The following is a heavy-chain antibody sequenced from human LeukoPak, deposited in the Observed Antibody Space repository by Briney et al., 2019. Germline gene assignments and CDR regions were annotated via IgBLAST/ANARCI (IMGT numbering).Heavy chain of an antibody. D-gene: IGHD6-19*01. V-gene: IGHV1-2*02. CDR3: AKVRYSSGWYHFDY. J-gene: IGHJ4*02. CDR1: GYTFTDYY. Sequence: GASVKVSCKASGYTFTDYYIHWVRQAPGQGLEWLGWIKPSSGGTHFPRKFQGRVTMTREPSISTAYMDLSRLRSDDTAVYYCAKVRYSSGWYHFDYWGQGTLVTVSS. CDR2: IKPSSGGT.